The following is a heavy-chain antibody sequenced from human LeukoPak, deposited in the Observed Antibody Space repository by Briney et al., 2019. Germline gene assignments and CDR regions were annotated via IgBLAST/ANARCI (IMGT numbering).Heavy chain of an antibody. V-gene: IGHV1-2*02. CDR3: TRIGDGYPY. Sequence: ASVKVSCKASGYIFTAYYLRWVRQAPGQGPEWMGWIMAGSGDTNCARKFQGRVTMTRDTSITTVYMELSSLTSDDTAVYYCTRIGDGYPYWGQGSLVTVSS. CDR1: GYIFTAYY. J-gene: IGHJ4*02. D-gene: IGHD5-24*01. CDR2: IMAGSGDT.